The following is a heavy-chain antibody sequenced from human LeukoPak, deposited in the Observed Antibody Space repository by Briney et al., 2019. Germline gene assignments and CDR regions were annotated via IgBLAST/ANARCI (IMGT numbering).Heavy chain of an antibody. CDR2: ISGSGGNT. CDR1: GFTFSSYA. J-gene: IGHJ5*02. V-gene: IGHV3-23*01. CDR3: AKDVVVVPATQDRNWFDP. Sequence: PGGSLRLSCAASGFTFSSYAMSWVRQAPGKGLEWVSAISGSGGNTYYADSVKGRFTISRDNSKSTLYLQMNSLRAEDTAVYYCAKDVVVVPATQDRNWFDPWGQGTLVTVSS. D-gene: IGHD2-15*01.